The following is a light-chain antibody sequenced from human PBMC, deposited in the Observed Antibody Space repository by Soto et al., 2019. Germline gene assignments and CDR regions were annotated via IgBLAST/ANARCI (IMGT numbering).Light chain of an antibody. CDR3: QQYNNWPPYT. CDR2: GAS. J-gene: IGKJ2*01. Sequence: EIVMTQSPATLSVSPGARATLSCRAGQSVSSNLAWYQQKPGQAPRILIYGASTRATGIPARFSGSGSGTEFTLTISSLQSEDFAVYYCQQYNNWPPYTFGQGTKLEIK. CDR1: QSVSSN. V-gene: IGKV3-15*01.